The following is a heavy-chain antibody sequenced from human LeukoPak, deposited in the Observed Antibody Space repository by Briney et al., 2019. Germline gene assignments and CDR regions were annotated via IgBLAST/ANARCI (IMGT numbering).Heavy chain of an antibody. V-gene: IGHV4-61*02. CDR3: ARVLWGRLDSGSYPYYYYYMDV. Sequence: PSETLSLTCTVSGGSISSGSYYWSWIRQPAGKGLEWIGRIYTSGSTNYNPSLKSRVTMSVDTSKNQFSLKLSSVTAADTAVYYCARVLWGRLDSGSYPYYYYYMDVWGKGTTVTISS. D-gene: IGHD3-10*01. CDR1: GGSISSGSYY. CDR2: IYTSGST. J-gene: IGHJ6*03.